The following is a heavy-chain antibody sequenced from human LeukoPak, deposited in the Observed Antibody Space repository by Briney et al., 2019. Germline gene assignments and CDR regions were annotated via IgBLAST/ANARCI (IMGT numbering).Heavy chain of an antibody. Sequence: PGGSLRLSCEASGFTFSSYWMHWVRQAPGKGLVWVSRINSDGSSTNYADSVKGRFTISRDNAKNTLYLQMNSLRAEDTAVYYCAKGGTYSFDYWGQGTLVTVSS. V-gene: IGHV3-74*01. CDR3: AKGGTYSFDY. CDR1: GFTFSSYW. J-gene: IGHJ4*02. CDR2: INSDGSST. D-gene: IGHD1-26*01.